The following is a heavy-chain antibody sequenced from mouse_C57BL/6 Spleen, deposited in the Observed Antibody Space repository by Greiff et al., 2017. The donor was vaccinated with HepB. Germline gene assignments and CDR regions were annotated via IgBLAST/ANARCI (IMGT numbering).Heavy chain of an antibody. CDR1: GYTFTSYW. D-gene: IGHD3-2*02. CDR2: IDPSDSET. J-gene: IGHJ4*01. V-gene: IGHV1-52*01. CDR3: ARGSSGYFYAMDY. Sequence: VQLQQPGAELVRPGSSVKLSCKASGYTFTSYWMHWVKQRPIQGLEWIGNIDPSDSETHYNQKFKDKATLTVDKSSSTAYMQLSSLTSEDSAVYYCARGSSGYFYAMDYWGQGTSVTVSS.